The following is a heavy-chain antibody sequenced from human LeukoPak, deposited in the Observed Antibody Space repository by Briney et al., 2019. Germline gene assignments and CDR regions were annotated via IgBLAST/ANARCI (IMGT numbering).Heavy chain of an antibody. J-gene: IGHJ4*02. CDR1: GGSISSGGYY. V-gene: IGHV4-30-2*01. CDR2: IYHSGST. Sequence: SQTLSLTCTVSGGSISSGGYYWSWIRQPPGKGLEWIGYIYHSGSTYYNPSLKSRVTISVDRSKNQFSLKLSSVTAADTAVYYWARRYSSGWFFDYWGQGTLVTVSS. D-gene: IGHD6-19*01. CDR3: ARRYSSGWFFDY.